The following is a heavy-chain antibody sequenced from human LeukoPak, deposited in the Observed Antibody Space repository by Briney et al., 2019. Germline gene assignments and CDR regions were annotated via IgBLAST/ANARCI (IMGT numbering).Heavy chain of an antibody. CDR3: ARGKRITMIVVLGDAFDI. J-gene: IGHJ3*02. V-gene: IGHV3-7*01. D-gene: IGHD3-22*01. CDR1: GFTLSIYW. CDR2: IKQDGSES. Sequence: GGSLRLSCAASGFTLSIYWMSWVRQAPGKGLEWVANIKQDGSESHYVDSVKGRFTISRDNAKNSLYLQMNSLRAEDTAVYYCARGKRITMIVVLGDAFDIWGQGTMVTVSS.